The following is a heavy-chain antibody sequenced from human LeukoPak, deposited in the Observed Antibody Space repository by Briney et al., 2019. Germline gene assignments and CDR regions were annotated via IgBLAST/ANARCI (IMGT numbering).Heavy chain of an antibody. Sequence: GGSLRLSCAASGFTFSSYGMHWVRQAPGKGLEWVAVISYDGSNKYYADSVKGRFTISRDNSKNTLYLQMNSLRAEDTAVYYCAIHEVNYYGSWSNYNDYWGQGTLVSVSS. D-gene: IGHD3-10*01. V-gene: IGHV3-30*03. CDR3: AIHEVNYYGSWSNYNDY. CDR1: GFTFSSYG. CDR2: ISYDGSNK. J-gene: IGHJ4*02.